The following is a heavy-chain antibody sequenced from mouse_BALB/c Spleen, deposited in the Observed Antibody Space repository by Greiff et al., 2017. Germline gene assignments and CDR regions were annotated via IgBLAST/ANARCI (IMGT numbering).Heavy chain of an antibody. CDR1: GFSLTGYG. CDR3: AKQRGWARYYAMDD. D-gene: IGHD2-3*01. J-gene: IGHJ4*01. Sequence: VMLVESGPGLVAPSQSLSITCTVSGFSLTGYGVNWVRQPPGKGLEWLGVIWGDGSTNYHSALISRLSISKDNSKSQVFLKLNSLQTDDTATYYCAKQRGWARYYAMDDWGQGTSVTVSS. V-gene: IGHV2-3*01. CDR2: IWGDGST.